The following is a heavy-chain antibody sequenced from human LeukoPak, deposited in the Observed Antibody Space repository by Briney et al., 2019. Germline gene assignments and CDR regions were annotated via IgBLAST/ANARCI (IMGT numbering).Heavy chain of an antibody. Sequence: SETLSLTCTVSGGSISSYYWSWIRQPAGKGLEWIGRIYTSGSTNYNPSLKSRVTMSVDTSKNQFSLKLSSVTAADTAVYYCASTLYSYGTDYFDHWGQGTLVTVSS. CDR1: GGSISSYY. CDR2: IYTSGST. J-gene: IGHJ4*02. V-gene: IGHV4-4*07. D-gene: IGHD5-18*01. CDR3: ASTLYSYGTDYFDH.